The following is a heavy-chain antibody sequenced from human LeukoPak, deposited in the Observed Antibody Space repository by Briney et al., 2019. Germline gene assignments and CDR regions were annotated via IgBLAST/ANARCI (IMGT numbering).Heavy chain of an antibody. D-gene: IGHD6-6*01. Sequence: GGSLRLSCAASGFTVSSNYMSWVRQAPGKGLEWVSVIYSGGSTYYADSVKGRFTISRDNSKNTLYLQMNSLRAEDTAVYYCARAGDSSSSGYHFDYWGQGTLVTVSS. CDR3: ARAGDSSSSGYHFDY. CDR2: IYSGGST. V-gene: IGHV3-53*01. J-gene: IGHJ4*02. CDR1: GFTVSSNY.